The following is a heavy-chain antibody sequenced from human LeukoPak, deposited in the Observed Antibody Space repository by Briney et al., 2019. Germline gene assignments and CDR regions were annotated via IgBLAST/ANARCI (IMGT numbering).Heavy chain of an antibody. V-gene: IGHV1-24*01. CDR3: ARDPKRFGEPNWYFDL. D-gene: IGHD3-10*01. Sequence: ASVKVSCKVSGYTLTELSMHWVRQAPGKGLEWMGGFDPEDGETIYAQKFQGRVTMTRDTSTSTVYMELSSLRSEDTAVYYCARDPKRFGEPNWYFDLWGRGTLVTVSS. CDR2: FDPEDGET. CDR1: GYTLTELS. J-gene: IGHJ2*01.